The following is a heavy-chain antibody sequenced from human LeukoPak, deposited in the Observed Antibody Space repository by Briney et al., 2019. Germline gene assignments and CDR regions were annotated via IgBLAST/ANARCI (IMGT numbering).Heavy chain of an antibody. CDR3: ARETGSAVGSTDFDY. J-gene: IGHJ4*02. CDR1: GFTFSSYA. V-gene: IGHV3-30-3*01. D-gene: IGHD4-17*01. CDR2: ITYDGSNK. Sequence: GGSLRLSCAASGFTFSSYAMHWVRQAPGKGLEWVAVITYDGSNKYYADSVKGRFTISRDNSKNTLYLQMNSLRAEDTAVYYCARETGSAVGSTDFDYWGQGTLVTVSS.